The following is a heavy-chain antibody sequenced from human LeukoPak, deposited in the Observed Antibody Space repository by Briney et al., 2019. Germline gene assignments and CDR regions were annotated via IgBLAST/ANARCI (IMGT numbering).Heavy chain of an antibody. D-gene: IGHD3-22*01. CDR2: ISYDGTNK. J-gene: IGHJ4*02. CDR3: ANSPNDTSGYYYVVPFFY. CDR1: GFNFNSCA. V-gene: IGHV3-30*04. Sequence: QSGGSLRLSCAASGFNFNSCAMHWVRQTPGKGLEWVAVISYDGTNKYYADSVKGRFTISRDNSKNTLYLQMNSLRAEDTALYYCANSPNDTSGYYYVVPFFYWGRGTLVSVSS.